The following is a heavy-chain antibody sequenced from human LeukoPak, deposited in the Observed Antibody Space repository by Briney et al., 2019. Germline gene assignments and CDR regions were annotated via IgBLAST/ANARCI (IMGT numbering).Heavy chain of an antibody. CDR3: ARRWNYGRNYYIDV. J-gene: IGHJ6*03. CDR1: GGSFSNYY. Sequence: WETLSLTCAVYGGSFSNYYWSWIRQPPGKGLEWIGEINDSGGINYNPSLMSRVTVSVDTSKNQFSLRLTSVTATDTAVYYCARRWNYGRNYYIDVWGTGATVSVS. V-gene: IGHV4-34*01. CDR2: INDSGGI. D-gene: IGHD1-7*01.